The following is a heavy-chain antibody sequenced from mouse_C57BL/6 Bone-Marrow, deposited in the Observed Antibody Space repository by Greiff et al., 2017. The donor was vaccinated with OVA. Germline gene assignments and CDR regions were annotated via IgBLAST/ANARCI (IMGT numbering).Heavy chain of an antibody. CDR1: GYTFTSYW. J-gene: IGHJ3*01. D-gene: IGHD1-1*01. Sequence: QVQLQQPGAELVKPGASVKVSCKASGYTFTSYWMHWVKQRPGQGLEWIGRIHPSDSDTNYNQNFKGKATLTVDRSSSTAYMQLSSLTAVDSALYYCTLGYYGSSYGFAYWGLGTLVTVSA. CDR2: IHPSDSDT. CDR3: TLGYYGSSYGFAY. V-gene: IGHV1-74*01.